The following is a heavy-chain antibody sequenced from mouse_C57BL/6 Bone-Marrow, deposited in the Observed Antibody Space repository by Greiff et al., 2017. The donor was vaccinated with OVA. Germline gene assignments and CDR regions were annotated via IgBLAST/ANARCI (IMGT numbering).Heavy chain of an antibody. J-gene: IGHJ1*03. CDR2: IWSGGST. V-gene: IGHV2-2*01. D-gene: IGHD1-1*01. Sequence: VQLQQSGPGLVQPSQSLSITCTVSGFSLTSYGVHWVRQSPGKGLEWLGVIWSGGSTDYNAAFISRLSISKDNSTSQVFLKMNSLQADDTAIYYCATPDYYGSSSYWYFDVWGTGTTVTVSS. CDR1: GFSLTSYG. CDR3: ATPDYYGSSSYWYFDV.